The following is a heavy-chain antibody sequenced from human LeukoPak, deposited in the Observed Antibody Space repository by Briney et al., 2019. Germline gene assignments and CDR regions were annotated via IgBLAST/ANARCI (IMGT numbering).Heavy chain of an antibody. CDR2: IYCSGST. V-gene: IGHV4-39*01. CDR3: ARRRDLGIAFDI. CDR1: GGSISSSRYY. Sequence: SETLSLTCSVSGGSISSSRYYWGWIRQPPGKGLEWIGSIYCSGSTYYNPSLKSRVTISVDTSKNQLSLKLSSVTAADTAVYYCARRRDLGIAFDIWGQGTMVTVSS. J-gene: IGHJ3*02. D-gene: IGHD3-16*01.